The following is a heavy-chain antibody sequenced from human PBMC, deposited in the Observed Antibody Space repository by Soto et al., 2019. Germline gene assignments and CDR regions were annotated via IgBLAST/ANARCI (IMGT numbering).Heavy chain of an antibody. CDR3: ASEYCSGGRCYYYGMDV. CDR2: IWYDGSNK. V-gene: IGHV3-33*01. J-gene: IGHJ6*02. D-gene: IGHD2-15*01. Sequence: QVQLVESGGGVVQPGRSLRLSCAASGFTFSSYGMHWVRQAPGKGLEWVAVIWYDGSNKYYADSVKGRFTISRDNSKNTLYLQLNSLRAEDTDVYYCASEYCSGGRCYYYGMDVWGQGTKVTVSS. CDR1: GFTFSSYG.